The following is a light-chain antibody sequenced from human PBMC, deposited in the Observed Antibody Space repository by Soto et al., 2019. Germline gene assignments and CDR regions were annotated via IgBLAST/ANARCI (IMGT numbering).Light chain of an antibody. CDR1: QSISDW. CDR3: QQDNNYST. CDR2: DAC. V-gene: IGKV1-5*01. J-gene: IGKJ1*01. Sequence: IQMTQSPSTRSSSLGDRVTITWGASQSISDWLAWFQLKPGKASKLLIYDACSLESGVPSRFSGSGSGTEFTLTISSLQPDDFANDYCQQDNNYSTVGQATKVDIK.